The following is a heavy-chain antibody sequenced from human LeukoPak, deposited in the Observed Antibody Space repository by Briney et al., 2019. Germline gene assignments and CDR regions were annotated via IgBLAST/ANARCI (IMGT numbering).Heavy chain of an antibody. D-gene: IGHD2-21*02. CDR3: ATFRGVVTRFDY. J-gene: IGHJ4*02. CDR1: GFTFSSYA. CDR2: ISGSGGST. Sequence: GGSLRLSCAASGFTFSSYAMSWVRQAPGKGLEWVSAISGSGGSTYYADSVKGRFTVSRDNSKNTLYLQMNSLRAEDTAVYYCATFRGVVTRFDYWGQGTLVTVSS. V-gene: IGHV3-23*01.